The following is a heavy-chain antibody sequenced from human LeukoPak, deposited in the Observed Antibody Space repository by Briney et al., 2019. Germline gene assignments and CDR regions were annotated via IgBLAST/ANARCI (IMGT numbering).Heavy chain of an antibody. CDR2: INHSGST. D-gene: IGHD5-18*01. Sequence: SETLSLTCAVYGGSFSGSSWTWIRHFPEKGLEWVGEINHSGSTNCNPPLKSRLTISLDTSKNQFSLKLTSVTVADTAVYYCARHFRGYPYYFDYWGQGTLVTVSS. CDR1: GGSFSGSS. J-gene: IGHJ4*02. V-gene: IGHV4-34*01. CDR3: ARHFRGYPYYFDY.